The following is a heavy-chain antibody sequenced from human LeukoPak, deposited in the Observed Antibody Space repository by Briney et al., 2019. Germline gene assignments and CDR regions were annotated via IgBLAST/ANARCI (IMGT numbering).Heavy chain of an antibody. CDR1: GYTFTSYG. CDR2: ISAYNGNT. D-gene: IGHD3-10*01. CDR3: AREGRHKWFATTSGYFDY. V-gene: IGHV1-18*01. Sequence: GASVKLSCKASGYTFTSYGISWVRLPPGQGLEWMVWISAYNGNTNYAQKRQGRVTMTTDTSTSTAYMELRSLRSDDTAVYYCAREGRHKWFATTSGYFDYWGQGTLVTVSS. J-gene: IGHJ4*02.